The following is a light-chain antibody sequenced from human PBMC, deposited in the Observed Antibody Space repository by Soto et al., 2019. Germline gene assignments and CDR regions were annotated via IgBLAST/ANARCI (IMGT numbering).Light chain of an antibody. V-gene: IGLV1-40*01. CDR3: QSYDSSLSIYV. Sequence: QSVLTQPPSVSGAPGQGVTISCTGSRSNIGAAYDAHWYQHLPGAAPKLLIYGNSNRPSGVPDRFSGSKSGTSASLAITGLQAEDEADYYCQSYDSSLSIYVFGSGTKVTVL. CDR2: GNS. J-gene: IGLJ1*01. CDR1: RSNIGAAYD.